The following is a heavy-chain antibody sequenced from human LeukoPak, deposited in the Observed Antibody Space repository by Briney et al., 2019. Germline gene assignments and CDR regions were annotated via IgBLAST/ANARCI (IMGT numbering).Heavy chain of an antibody. J-gene: IGHJ3*02. CDR2: ICTSGST. CDR3: ARRITIFGVVGDAFDI. Sequence: SSETLSLTCTVSGGSISSGSYYWSWIRQPAGKGLEWIGRICTSGSTNYNPSLKSRVTISVDTSKNQFSLKLSSVTAADTAVYYCARRITIFGVVGDAFDIWGQGTMVTVSS. D-gene: IGHD3-3*01. CDR1: GGSISSGSYY. V-gene: IGHV4-61*02.